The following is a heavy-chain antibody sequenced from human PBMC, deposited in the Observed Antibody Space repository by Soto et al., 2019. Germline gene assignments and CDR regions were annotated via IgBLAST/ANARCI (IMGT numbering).Heavy chain of an antibody. V-gene: IGHV5-51*01. D-gene: IGHD2-2*02. CDR2: IFPDDSDT. CDR3: ATGGYCRSTSCYNFFDF. J-gene: IGHJ4*02. CDR1: GYSFTTYW. Sequence: PXESPKISGNGFGYSFTTYWIDWVRQMPGKGLEWMGIIFPDDSDTRYSPSFQGQATISADKSISTANLQGSSLKASDAAMYYCATGGYCRSTSCYNFFDFWGQGILVTVSS.